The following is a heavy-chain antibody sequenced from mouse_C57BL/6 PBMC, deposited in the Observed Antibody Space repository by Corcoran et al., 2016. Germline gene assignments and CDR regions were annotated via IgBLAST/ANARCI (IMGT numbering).Heavy chain of an antibody. V-gene: IGHV9-3*01. D-gene: IGHD1-1*01. Sequence: QIQLVQSGPELKKPGETVKISCKASGYTFTTYGMSWVKQAPGKGLKWMGWINTYSGVPTYADDFKGRFAFSLETSASTAYLQINNLKNEDTATYFWARSAGSSYDAMDYWGQGTSVTVSS. CDR2: INTYSGVP. CDR3: ARSAGSSYDAMDY. J-gene: IGHJ4*01. CDR1: GYTFTTYG.